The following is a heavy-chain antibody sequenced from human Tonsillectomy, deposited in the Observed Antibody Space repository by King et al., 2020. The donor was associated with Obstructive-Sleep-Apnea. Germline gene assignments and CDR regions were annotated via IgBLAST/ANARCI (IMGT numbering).Heavy chain of an antibody. J-gene: IGHJ5*02. Sequence: VQLVESGGGLVQPGGSLRLSCAASGFTFSSYAMSWVRQAPGKGLEWVSAISGSGGSTYYADSVKGRFTISRDNSKNTLYLQMNSLRAEDTAVYYCAKGRDCSSPSCYGGWFDPWGQGTLVTVSS. CDR2: ISGSGGST. CDR3: AKGRDCSSPSCYGGWFDP. D-gene: IGHD2-2*01. CDR1: GFTFSSYA. V-gene: IGHV3-23*04.